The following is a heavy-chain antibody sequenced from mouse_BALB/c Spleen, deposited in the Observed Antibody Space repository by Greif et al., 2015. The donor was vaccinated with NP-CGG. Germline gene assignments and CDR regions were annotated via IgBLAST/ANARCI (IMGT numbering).Heavy chain of an antibody. V-gene: IGHV1-7*01. J-gene: IGHJ2*01. CDR3: ARNPYYFDY. CDR2: INPSTGYT. Sequence: QVQLQQSGAELAKPGASVKMSCKASGYTFTSYWMHWVKQRPGQGLEWIGYINPSTGYTEYNQKFKDKATLTADKSSRTAYMQLSSLTSEDSAVYYCARNPYYFDYWGQGTTLTVSS. CDR1: GYTFTSYW.